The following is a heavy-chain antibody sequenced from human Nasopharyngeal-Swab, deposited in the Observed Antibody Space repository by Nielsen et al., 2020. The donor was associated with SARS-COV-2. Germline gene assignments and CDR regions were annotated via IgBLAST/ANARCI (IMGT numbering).Heavy chain of an antibody. J-gene: IGHJ6*03. V-gene: IGHV3-30-3*01. CDR1: GFTFGSYA. Sequence: GESLKISCAASGFTFGSYAMHWVRQAPGKGLEWVAVISYDGSNKYYADSVKGRFTISRDNSKNTLYLQMNSLRAEDTAVYYCARGRSDSSSWSGSYMDVWGKGTTVTVSS. D-gene: IGHD6-13*01. CDR3: ARGRSDSSSWSGSYMDV. CDR2: ISYDGSNK.